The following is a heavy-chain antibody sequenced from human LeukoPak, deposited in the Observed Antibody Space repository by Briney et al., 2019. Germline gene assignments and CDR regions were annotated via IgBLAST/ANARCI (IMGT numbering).Heavy chain of an antibody. J-gene: IGHJ4*02. CDR3: ARLPSGDTGGYFDY. CDR1: GGSISSYY. CDR2: IYYSGST. Sequence: SETLSLTCTVSGGSISSYYWNWIRQPPGKGLEWIGYIYYSGSTNYNPSLKSRVTISVDTSKNQFSLKLSSVTAADTAVYYCARLPSGDTGGYFDYWGQGTLVTVSS. D-gene: IGHD4-17*01. V-gene: IGHV4-59*01.